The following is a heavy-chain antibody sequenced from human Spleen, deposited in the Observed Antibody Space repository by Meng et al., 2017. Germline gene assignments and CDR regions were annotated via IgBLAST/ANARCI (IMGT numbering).Heavy chain of an antibody. Sequence: GGSLRLSCAASGFTFSSYEMNWVRQAPGKGLEWVSYISSSGSTIYYADSVKGRFTISRDNAKNLLYLQMNILRADDTALYYCARVSDVLTGYYDCWGQGTLVTFSS. CDR2: ISSSGSTI. CDR3: ARVSDVLTGYYDC. J-gene: IGHJ4*02. D-gene: IGHD3-9*01. CDR1: GFTFSSYE. V-gene: IGHV3-48*03.